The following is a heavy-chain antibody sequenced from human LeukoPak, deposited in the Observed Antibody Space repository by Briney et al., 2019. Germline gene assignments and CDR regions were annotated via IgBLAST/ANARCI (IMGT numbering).Heavy chain of an antibody. CDR3: ARVQGYCSSTSCYTGDWFDP. CDR2: IIPIFGTA. D-gene: IGHD2-2*02. J-gene: IGHJ5*02. Sequence: PVASVKVSCKASGGTFSSYAISWVRQAPGQGLEWMGGIIPIFGTANYAQEFQGRVTITADESTSTAYMELSSLRSEDTAVYYCARVQGYCSSTSCYTGDWFDPWGQGTLVTVSS. CDR1: GGTFSSYA. V-gene: IGHV1-69*13.